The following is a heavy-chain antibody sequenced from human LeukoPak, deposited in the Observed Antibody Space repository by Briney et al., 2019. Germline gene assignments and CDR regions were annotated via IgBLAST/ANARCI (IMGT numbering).Heavy chain of an antibody. CDR2: IYYSGST. CDR3: ARMIGGYDYSFDY. V-gene: IGHV4-39*01. D-gene: IGHD5-12*01. J-gene: IGHJ4*02. Sequence: PSETLSLTCTVSGDSISSSRNHYGGWVRQPPGKGLEWIGSIYYSGSTYHNPSLKSRVTISVDTSKNQFSLKMTSVTAADTAVYYCARMIGGYDYSFDYWGQGTLVTVSS. CDR1: GDSISSSRNHY.